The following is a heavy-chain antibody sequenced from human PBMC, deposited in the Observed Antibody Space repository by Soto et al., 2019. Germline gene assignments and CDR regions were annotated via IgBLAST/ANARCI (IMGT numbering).Heavy chain of an antibody. V-gene: IGHV3-66*01. CDR2: IYSGGST. CDR1: GFTVSSNY. Sequence: GGSLRLSCAASGFTVSSNYMSWVRQAPGKGLEWVSVIYSGGSTYYADSVKGRFTISRDNSKNTLYLQMNSLRAEDTAVYYCARGRKTYYYGSGSYYNYYMDVWGKGTTVTVSS. D-gene: IGHD3-10*01. CDR3: ARGRKTYYYGSGSYYNYYMDV. J-gene: IGHJ6*03.